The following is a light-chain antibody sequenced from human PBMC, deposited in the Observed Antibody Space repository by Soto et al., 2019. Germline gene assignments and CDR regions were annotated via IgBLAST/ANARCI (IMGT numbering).Light chain of an antibody. CDR3: LQHNSYPLT. CDR1: QSVSSY. CDR2: DAS. Sequence: EIVLTQSPATLSLSPGERATLSCRASQSVSSYLAWYQQKPGQAPRLLIYDASTRATGIPARFSGSGSGTDFTLTISSLEPEDFATYYCLQHNSYPLTFGGGTKVEIK. J-gene: IGKJ4*01. V-gene: IGKV3-11*01.